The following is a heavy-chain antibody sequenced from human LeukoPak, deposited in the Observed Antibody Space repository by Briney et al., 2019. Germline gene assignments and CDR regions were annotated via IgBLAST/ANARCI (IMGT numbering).Heavy chain of an antibody. Sequence: GGSLRLSCAASGFTFSTYAMSWVRQAPGKGLEWVSAISGGGGSTYYAGSVKGRFTISRDNSKNTLYLQMNSLRAEDTALYYCAKDWASVNSFDCWGRGTLVTVPS. D-gene: IGHD3-16*01. V-gene: IGHV3-23*01. CDR1: GFTFSTYA. CDR3: AKDWASVNSFDC. CDR2: ISGGGGST. J-gene: IGHJ4*02.